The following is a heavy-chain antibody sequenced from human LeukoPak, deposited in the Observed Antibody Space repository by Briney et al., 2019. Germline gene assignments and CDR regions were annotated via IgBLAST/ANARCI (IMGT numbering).Heavy chain of an antibody. V-gene: IGHV1-3*01. CDR3: ARARLTLTMVRGVIITSSRSWFDP. J-gene: IGHJ5*02. D-gene: IGHD3-10*01. CDR1: GYTFASYA. Sequence: ASVKVSCKASGYTFASYAMHWVRQAPGQRLEWMGWINAGTGNTKYSQKFQDRVNITRDTSASTAYMELSSLRSEDTAVYYCARARLTLTMVRGVIITSSRSWFDPWGQGTLVTVSS. CDR2: INAGTGNT.